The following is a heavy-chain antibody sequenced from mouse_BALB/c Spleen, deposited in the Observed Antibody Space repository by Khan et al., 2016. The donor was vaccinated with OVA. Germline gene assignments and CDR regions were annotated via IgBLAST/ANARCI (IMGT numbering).Heavy chain of an antibody. CDR1: GYAFSNYL. Sequence: QVQLQQSGAELVRPGTSVKVSCKASGYAFSNYLIEWLKQRPGQGLEWIGVINPGSGGTKYNEKFKDKATLTADTSSSTAYMQLSSLTSDDSAVYFCSRSGYGFGAYWGQGTLVTVSA. J-gene: IGHJ3*01. D-gene: IGHD3-2*02. V-gene: IGHV1-54*01. CDR2: INPGSGGT. CDR3: SRSGYGFGAY.